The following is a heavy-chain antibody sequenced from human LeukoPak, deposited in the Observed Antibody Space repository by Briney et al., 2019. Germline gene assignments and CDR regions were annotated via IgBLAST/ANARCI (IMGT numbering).Heavy chain of an antibody. CDR3: ARDLPYGGNRAFDY. CDR2: IYYSGST. J-gene: IGHJ4*02. CDR1: GGSISSGDYY. Sequence: SETLSLTCTVSGGSISSGDYYWSWIRQPPGKGLEWIGYIYYSGSTYYNPSLKSRVTISVDTSKNLFSLKLSSVTAADTAVYYCARDLPYGGNRAFDYWGQGTLVTVSS. V-gene: IGHV4-30-4*08. D-gene: IGHD4-23*01.